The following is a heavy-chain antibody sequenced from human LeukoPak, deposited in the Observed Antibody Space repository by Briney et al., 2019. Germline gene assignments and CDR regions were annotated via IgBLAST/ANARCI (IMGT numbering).Heavy chain of an antibody. J-gene: IGHJ4*02. D-gene: IGHD1-26*01. CDR3: ARGLEWELDPYFDY. V-gene: IGHV4-34*01. Sequence: KPSETLSLTCAVYGGSFSGYYWSWIRQPPGKGLELIGEINHSGSTNYNPSLKSRVTISVDTSKNQFSLKLSSVTAADTAVYYCARGLEWELDPYFDYWGQGTLVTVSS. CDR2: INHSGST. CDR1: GGSFSGYY.